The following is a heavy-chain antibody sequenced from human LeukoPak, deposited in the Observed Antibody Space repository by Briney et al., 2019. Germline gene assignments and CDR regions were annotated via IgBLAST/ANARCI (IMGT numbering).Heavy chain of an antibody. CDR3: ARPRWDDYGDLYFDY. CDR2: IYYSGST. D-gene: IGHD4-17*01. CDR1: RGSISSYY. V-gene: IGHV4-59*08. J-gene: IGHJ4*02. Sequence: SETLSLTCTVSRGSISSYYWSWIRQPPGKGLEWIGYIYYSGSTNYNPSLKSRVTVSVDTSKNQFSLKLSSVTAADTAVYYCARPRWDDYGDLYFDYWGQGTLVTVSS.